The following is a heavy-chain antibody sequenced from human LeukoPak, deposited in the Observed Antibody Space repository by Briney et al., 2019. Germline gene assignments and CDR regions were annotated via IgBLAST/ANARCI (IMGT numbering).Heavy chain of an antibody. J-gene: IGHJ4*02. CDR3: ARYSGYDSDLDY. Sequence: GASVKVSCKASGYTFTSYDINWLRQATGQGLEWMGWMNPNSGNTGYAQKFQGRVTMTRNTSISTAYMELSSLRSEDTAVYYCARYSGYDSDLDYWGQGTLVTVSS. V-gene: IGHV1-8*01. CDR1: GYTFTSYD. CDR2: MNPNSGNT. D-gene: IGHD5-12*01.